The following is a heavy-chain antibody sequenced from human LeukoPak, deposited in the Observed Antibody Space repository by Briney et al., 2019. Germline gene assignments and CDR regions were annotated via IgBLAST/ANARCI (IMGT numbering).Heavy chain of an antibody. CDR1: GDSISGSY. D-gene: IGHD3-10*01. V-gene: IGHV4-59*08. Sequence: PSETLSLTCTVSGDSISGSYWSWIRQPPGKGLEWIGDIYYSGTTYYNPSLKTRVTISIDTSKDQFSLRLSSVTAADTAVYYCARRTGSGRLPFDYWGQGTLVTVSS. CDR2: IYYSGTT. CDR3: ARRTGSGRLPFDY. J-gene: IGHJ4*02.